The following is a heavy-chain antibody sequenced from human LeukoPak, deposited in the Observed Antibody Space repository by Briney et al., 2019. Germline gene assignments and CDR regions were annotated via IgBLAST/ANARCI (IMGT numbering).Heavy chain of an antibody. Sequence: GGSLRLSCAASGFTFSSYGMHWVRQAPGKGLEWVAVIWYDGSNKYYADSVKGRFTISRDNSKNTLYLQMNSLRAEDTAVYYCARDPYGDILTGDSAFDIWGQGTMVTVSS. D-gene: IGHD3-9*01. V-gene: IGHV3-33*01. CDR3: ARDPYGDILTGDSAFDI. CDR2: IWYDGSNK. J-gene: IGHJ3*02. CDR1: GFTFSSYG.